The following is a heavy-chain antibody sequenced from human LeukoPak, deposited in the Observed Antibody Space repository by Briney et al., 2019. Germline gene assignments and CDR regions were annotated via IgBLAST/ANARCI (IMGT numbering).Heavy chain of an antibody. CDR3: ARDNSGYDASYNYYYYMDV. CDR2: IMQDGSEK. J-gene: IGHJ6*03. Sequence: GGSLRLSCAASGFAFNGYWMSWVRQAPGKGLEWVANIMQDGSEKSYVDSLKGRFIISRDNAKKSLYLQMNSLRAEDTAVYYCARDNSGYDASYNYYYYMDVWGKGTTVTISS. V-gene: IGHV3-7*01. CDR1: GFAFNGYW. D-gene: IGHD5-12*01.